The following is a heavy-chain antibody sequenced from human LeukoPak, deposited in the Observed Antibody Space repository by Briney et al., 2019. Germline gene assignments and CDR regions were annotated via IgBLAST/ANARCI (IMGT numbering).Heavy chain of an antibody. CDR1: GFTFNTYA. V-gene: IGHV3-23*01. CDR3: AKCMSDTGVCLTFDH. CDR2: ISSSDSGS. Sequence: PGGSLRLSCGASGFTFNTYAMSWVRQAPGKGLQWVSGISSSDSGSYYTGSVEGRFAISRDNSRNTLYLQMNNLRAEDTAVYYCAKCMSDTGVCLTFDHWGQGTLVTVSS. D-gene: IGHD2-8*01. J-gene: IGHJ4*02.